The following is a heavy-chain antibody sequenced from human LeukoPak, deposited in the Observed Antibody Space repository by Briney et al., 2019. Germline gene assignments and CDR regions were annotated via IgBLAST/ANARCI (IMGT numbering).Heavy chain of an antibody. V-gene: IGHV5-51*01. CDR2: IYPGDSDT. CDR3: ARAHSDHILGYLDL. D-gene: IGHD3-3*02. CDR1: GYSFTSYW. J-gene: IGHJ2*01. Sequence: GQSLKISCEASGYSFTSYWIGWVRQMPGKGLEWMGAIYPGDSDTRYGPSIQGQVTISADKTTSTVYLQWSSLKASDSAIYYCARAHSDHILGYLDLWGRGTLVTVSS.